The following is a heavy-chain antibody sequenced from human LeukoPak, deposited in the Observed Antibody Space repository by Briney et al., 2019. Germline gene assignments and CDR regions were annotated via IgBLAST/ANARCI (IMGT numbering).Heavy chain of an antibody. J-gene: IGHJ5*02. D-gene: IGHD3-10*01. V-gene: IGHV3-23*01. Sequence: GGSLRLSCAASGFTFSSHAMSWVRQAPGKGLKGVSTIDTIGATTSYADSVKGRFTISRDNSRDTLYLQMNSLRAEDTAVYYCARDSPPLYGSGLDPWGQGTLVTVSS. CDR1: GFTFSSHA. CDR2: IDTIGATT. CDR3: ARDSPPLYGSGLDP.